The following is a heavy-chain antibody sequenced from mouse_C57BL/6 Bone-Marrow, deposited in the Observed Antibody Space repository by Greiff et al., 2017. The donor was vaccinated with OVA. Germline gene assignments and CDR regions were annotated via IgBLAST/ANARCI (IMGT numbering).Heavy chain of an antibody. CDR1: GFTFSSYG. J-gene: IGHJ1*03. CDR2: ISSGGSYT. D-gene: IGHD2-5*01. CDR3: ARLHSNYWCFDV. V-gene: IGHV5-6*02. Sequence: EVMLVESGGDLVKPGGSLKLSCAASGFTFSSYGMSWVRQTPDKRLEWVATISSGGSYTYYPASLKGRFTISRDNAKNNLYLQMSTLKSEDTAMYYGARLHSNYWCFDVWGTGTTVTVSS.